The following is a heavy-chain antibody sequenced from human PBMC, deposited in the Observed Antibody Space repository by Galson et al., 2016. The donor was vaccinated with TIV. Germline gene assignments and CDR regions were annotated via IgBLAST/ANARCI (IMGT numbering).Heavy chain of an antibody. V-gene: IGHV3-23*01. CDR3: AKVPSSGFSYYYGIDV. CDR2: ITGGGGSS. CDR1: GFTFSSYA. J-gene: IGHJ6*02. D-gene: IGHD6-19*01. Sequence: SLRLSCAASGFTFSSYALTWVRQAPGKGLEWVAAITGGGGSSYYADSVKGRFTISRDNSKKMLYLQLNSLRAEDTVVYYCAKVPSSGFSYYYGIDVWGQGTTVTVA.